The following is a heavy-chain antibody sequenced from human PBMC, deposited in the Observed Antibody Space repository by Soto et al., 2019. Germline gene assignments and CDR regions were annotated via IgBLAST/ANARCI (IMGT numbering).Heavy chain of an antibody. CDR3: AKDRSGRFSSKLWDY. J-gene: IGHJ4*02. CDR1: GFTFSSYA. Sequence: EVQLLESGGGLVQPGGSLRLSCAASGFTFSSYAMSWVRQAPGKGLEWVSAISGSGGSTYYADSVKGRFTISRYNSKNTLYLQMNSLRAEDTAVYYCAKDRSGRFSSKLWDYWGQGTLVTVSS. D-gene: IGHD1-26*01. CDR2: ISGSGGST. V-gene: IGHV3-23*01.